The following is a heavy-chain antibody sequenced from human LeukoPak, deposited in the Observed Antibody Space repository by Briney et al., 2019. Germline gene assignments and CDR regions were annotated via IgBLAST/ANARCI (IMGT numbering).Heavy chain of an antibody. Sequence: SATLCISSTDSGGTSSRCYWNWMRKPPRTALHLIGYIYYSGSTNYNPSLKSRVTISVDTSKNQFSLKLSSVTAADTAVYYCARESDSSSWYGDAFDIWGQGTMVTVSS. V-gene: IGHV4-59*01. CDR1: GGTSSRCY. J-gene: IGHJ3*02. CDR3: ARESDSSSWYGDAFDI. D-gene: IGHD6-13*01. CDR2: IYYSGST.